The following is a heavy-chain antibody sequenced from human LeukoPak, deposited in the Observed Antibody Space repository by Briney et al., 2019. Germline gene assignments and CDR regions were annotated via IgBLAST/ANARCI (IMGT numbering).Heavy chain of an antibody. J-gene: IGHJ3*02. CDR1: GGTFSSYA. Sequence: ASVKVSCKASGGTFSSYAISWVRQAPGQGLEWMGRIIPIFGTANYAQKFQGRVTITTDESTSTAYMELSGLRSEDTAVYYCARDYYDSSGYYAFDIWGQGTMVTVSS. D-gene: IGHD3-22*01. V-gene: IGHV1-69*05. CDR2: IIPIFGTA. CDR3: ARDYYDSSGYYAFDI.